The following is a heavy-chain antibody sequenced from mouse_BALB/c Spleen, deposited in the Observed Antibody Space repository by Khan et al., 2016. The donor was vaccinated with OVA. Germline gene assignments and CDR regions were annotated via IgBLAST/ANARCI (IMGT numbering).Heavy chain of an antibody. J-gene: IGHJ2*01. D-gene: IGHD1-1*01. CDR1: GYSITSDYA. CDR3: ARDYGSSYYYFDY. V-gene: IGHV3-2*02. Sequence: VQLQQSGPGLVKPSQSLSLTCTVTGYSITSDYAWNWIRQFPGNKLEWMGYISSSGSTSYNPSLKSRISITRDTSKNQFFLQLNSVTTEDTATYYCARDYGSSYYYFDYWGQGTTLTVSS. CDR2: ISSSGST.